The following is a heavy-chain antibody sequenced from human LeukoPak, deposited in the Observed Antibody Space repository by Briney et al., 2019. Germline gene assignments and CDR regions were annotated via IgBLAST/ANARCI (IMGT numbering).Heavy chain of an antibody. Sequence: QPGGSLRLSCAASGFTFSSYEMNWVRQAPGKGLQYVSAISTNGSRTFYAESVKGRFIISRDNSKNTLYLQMGSLRGEDMAIYYCARDSFCTGYDRGFGYWGQGTRVTVSS. CDR1: GFTFSSYE. CDR3: ARDSFCTGYDRGFGY. J-gene: IGHJ4*02. CDR2: ISTNGSRT. V-gene: IGHV3-64*02. D-gene: IGHD2-8*02.